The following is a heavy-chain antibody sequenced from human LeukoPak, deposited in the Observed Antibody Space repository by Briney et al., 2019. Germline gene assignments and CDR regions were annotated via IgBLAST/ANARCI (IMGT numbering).Heavy chain of an antibody. Sequence: PGGSLRLSCAASGFTFSSYWMSWVRQAPGKGLEWVANIKQDGSEKYYVDSVKGRFTISRDNAKNSLYLQMNSLRAEDTAVYYCARVTAPRPGVAAFPPSWGQGTLVTVSS. J-gene: IGHJ5*02. D-gene: IGHD2-15*01. CDR3: ARVTAPRPGVAAFPPS. V-gene: IGHV3-7*01. CDR2: IKQDGSEK. CDR1: GFTFSSYW.